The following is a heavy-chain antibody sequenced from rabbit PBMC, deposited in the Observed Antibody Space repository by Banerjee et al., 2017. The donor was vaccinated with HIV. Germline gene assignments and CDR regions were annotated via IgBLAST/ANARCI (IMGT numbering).Heavy chain of an antibody. CDR1: GFDFSSNA. CDR2: IYAGTSSST. D-gene: IGHD4-1*01. J-gene: IGHJ4*01. CDR3: TRGLVAGVLSL. Sequence: QEQLVESGGGLVKPEGSLTLTCKASGFDFSSNAMWWVRQAPGKGLESIACIYAGTSSSTWYASWAKGRFTISLDNAQNTVSLQMTSLTAADTATYFCTRGLVAGVLSLWGPGTLVTVS. V-gene: IGHV1S47*01.